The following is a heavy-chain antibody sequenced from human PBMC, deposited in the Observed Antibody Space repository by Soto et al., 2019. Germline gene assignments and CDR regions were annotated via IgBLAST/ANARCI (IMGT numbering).Heavy chain of an antibody. J-gene: IGHJ5*02. CDR1: GGSISSGDYY. CDR3: ARVSSSWYGWFDP. Sequence: SETLSLTCTVSGGSISSGDYYWGWIRQPPGKGLEWIGYIYYSGSTYYNPSLKSRVTISVDTSKNQFSLKLSSVTAADTAVYYCARVSSSWYGWFDPWGQGTLVTVSS. D-gene: IGHD6-13*01. CDR2: IYYSGST. V-gene: IGHV4-30-4*01.